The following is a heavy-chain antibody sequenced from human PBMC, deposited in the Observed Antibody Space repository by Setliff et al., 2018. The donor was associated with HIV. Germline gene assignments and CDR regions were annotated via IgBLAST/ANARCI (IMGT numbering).Heavy chain of an antibody. CDR3: ARGPATSGLAYYMDV. D-gene: IGHD3-22*01. CDR2: VYYSGDT. V-gene: IGHV4-59*11. Sequence: SETLSLTCTASRGSISSHYWSWIRQPPGKGLEWIGFVYYSGDTNYNPSLKSRASISLDTSKNQFSLNLPSSSAADTAVYYCARGPATSGLAYYMDVWGKGTTVTVSS. J-gene: IGHJ6*03. CDR1: RGSISSHY.